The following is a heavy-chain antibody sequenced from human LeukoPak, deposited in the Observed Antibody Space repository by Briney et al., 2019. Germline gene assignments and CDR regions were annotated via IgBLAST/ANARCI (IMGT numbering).Heavy chain of an antibody. CDR1: GFTFSSYG. D-gene: IGHD3-16*01. J-gene: IGHJ4*02. Sequence: GGSLRLSCAASGFTFSSYGMHWVRQAPGKGLEWVAVISYDGSNKYYADSVKGRFTISRDNSKNTLYLQMNSLRAEDTAVYYCAGGLGVYWGQGTLVTVSS. V-gene: IGHV3-30*03. CDR2: ISYDGSNK. CDR3: AGGLGVY.